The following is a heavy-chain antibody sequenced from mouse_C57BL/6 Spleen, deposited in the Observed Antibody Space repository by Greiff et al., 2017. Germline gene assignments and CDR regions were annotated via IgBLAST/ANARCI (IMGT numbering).Heavy chain of an antibody. D-gene: IGHD1-1*01. Sequence: QVQLKQSGAELVKPGASVKISCKASGYAFSSYWMNWVKQRPGKGLEWIGQIYPGDGDTNYNGKFKGKATLTADKSASTAYMQLSSLTSEDSAVYFCARDYGSSLSFWYFDVWGTGTTVTVSS. V-gene: IGHV1-80*01. J-gene: IGHJ1*03. CDR1: GYAFSSYW. CDR2: IYPGDGDT. CDR3: ARDYGSSLSFWYFDV.